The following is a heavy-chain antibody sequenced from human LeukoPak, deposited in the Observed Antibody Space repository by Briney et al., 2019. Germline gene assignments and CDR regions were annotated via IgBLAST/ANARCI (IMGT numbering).Heavy chain of an antibody. Sequence: GASVKVSCKASGGTFSSYAISWVRQAPGQGLEYMGRGIPILGIANSAQKFQGRVTITADKFTSTAYMELSSLRSEDTAVYYCAREVREYHETSAYLNWGQGTLVTVSS. CDR1: GGTFSSYA. D-gene: IGHD3-22*01. V-gene: IGHV1-69*04. CDR2: GIPILGIA. J-gene: IGHJ4*02. CDR3: AREVREYHETSAYLN.